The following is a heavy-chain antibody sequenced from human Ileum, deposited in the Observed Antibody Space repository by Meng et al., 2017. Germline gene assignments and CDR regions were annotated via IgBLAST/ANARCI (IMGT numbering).Heavy chain of an antibody. CDR2: INHNGTT. CDR3: AVTPGHSYGYGVDY. CDR1: VGSFSANY. V-gene: IGHV4-34*01. D-gene: IGHD5-18*01. J-gene: IGHJ4*02. Sequence: QVQLQQWGAGLLKPSETLSLTCVVYVGSFSANYWTWIRQPPGKGLEWIGEINHNGTTNYKPSLKSRVTISVDTSKKQFSLRLTSVTAADTAVYYCAVTPGHSYGYGVDYWGQGTLVTVSS.